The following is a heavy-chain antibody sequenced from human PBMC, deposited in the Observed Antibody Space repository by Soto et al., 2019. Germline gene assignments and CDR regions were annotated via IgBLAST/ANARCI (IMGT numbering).Heavy chain of an antibody. CDR3: SLWDSDDASRAVPSVFAV. Sequence: VSQNTSKVLEWVVVISYDGSNKYYADYVKSRFTITRDNTKNSLYLQMNSLRGEDTAVYYFSLWDSDDASRAVPSVFAVWRHGTMVT. J-gene: IGHJ3*01. V-gene: IGHV3-33*05. D-gene: IGHD1-26*01. CDR2: ISYDGSNK.